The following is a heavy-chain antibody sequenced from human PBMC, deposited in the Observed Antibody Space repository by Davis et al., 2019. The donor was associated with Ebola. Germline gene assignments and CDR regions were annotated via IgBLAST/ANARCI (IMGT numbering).Heavy chain of an antibody. V-gene: IGHV1-18*01. D-gene: IGHD3-22*01. Sequence: ASVKVSCKASGYTFTSYGISWVRQAPGQGLEWMGWISAYNGNTNYAQKLQGRVTMTTDTSTSTAYMELRSLRSEDTAVYYCARDYYDSSPHRTPYWGQGTLVTVSS. CDR2: ISAYNGNT. J-gene: IGHJ4*02. CDR1: GYTFTSYG. CDR3: ARDYYDSSPHRTPY.